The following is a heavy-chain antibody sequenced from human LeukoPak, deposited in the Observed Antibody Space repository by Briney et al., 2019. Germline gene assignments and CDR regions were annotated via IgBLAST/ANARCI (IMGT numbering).Heavy chain of an antibody. V-gene: IGHV1-8*01. Sequence: ASVKVSCEASGYTFTSYDINWVRQATGQGLEWMGWMNPNSGNTGYAQKFQGRVTMTRNTSISTAYMELSSLRSEDTAVYYCARGRYCSGGSCYPPNFDYWGQGTLVTVSS. CDR1: GYTFTSYD. CDR2: MNPNSGNT. CDR3: ARGRYCSGGSCYPPNFDY. J-gene: IGHJ4*02. D-gene: IGHD2-15*01.